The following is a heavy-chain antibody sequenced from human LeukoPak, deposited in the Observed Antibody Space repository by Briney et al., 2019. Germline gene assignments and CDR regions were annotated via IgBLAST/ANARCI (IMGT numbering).Heavy chain of an antibody. V-gene: IGHV3-53*01. CDR1: GFAIKSSY. CDR2: LYAGGES. Sequence: GGSLRLSCAASGFAIKSSYVNWVRQAPGKGLAWASVLYAGGESYYADSVLGRFTISRDNSNNTVFLEMNSLTADDTAVYFCARDSAGNQYSSGNFDLWGQGTLVTVSS. CDR3: ARDSAGNQYSSGNFDL. J-gene: IGHJ4*02. D-gene: IGHD3-10*01.